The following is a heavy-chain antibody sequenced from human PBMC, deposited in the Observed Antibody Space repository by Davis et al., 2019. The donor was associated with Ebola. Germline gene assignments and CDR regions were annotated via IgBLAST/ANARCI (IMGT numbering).Heavy chain of an antibody. V-gene: IGHV4-34*08. CDR3: AKTTKTSISVSGLGYSYLDP. J-gene: IGHJ5*02. CDR2: TSHNGVT. Sequence: SCTASGFTFSNYEMNWVRQAPGKGLEWIGETSHNGVTNYSPSLKSLATISVDSFKNQFSLALNSVTAADTAVYYCAKTTKTSISVSGLGYSYLDPWSQGTLVAVSS. D-gene: IGHD5-18*01. CDR1: GFTFSNYE.